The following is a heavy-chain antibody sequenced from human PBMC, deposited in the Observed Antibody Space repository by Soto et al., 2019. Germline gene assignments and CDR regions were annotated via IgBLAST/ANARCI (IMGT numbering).Heavy chain of an antibody. CDR2: MNPNSGNT. D-gene: IGHD6-19*01. J-gene: IGHJ6*02. CDR1: GYTFTSYD. V-gene: IGHV1-8*01. CDR3: ARGRGSGWFYYYYGMDV. Sequence: VKVSFKASGYTFTSYDINLLLHATVQLLEWMGWMNPNSGNTGYAQKFQGRVTMTRNTSISTAYMELSSLRSEDTAVYYCARGRGSGWFYYYYGMDVWGQGTTVTVSS.